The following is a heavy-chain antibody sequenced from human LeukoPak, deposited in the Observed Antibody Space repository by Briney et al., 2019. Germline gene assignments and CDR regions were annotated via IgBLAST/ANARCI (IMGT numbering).Heavy chain of an antibody. CDR2: ISAHNGNT. V-gene: IGHV1-18*01. CDR3: ARDLGAAFMVRGVPFDY. Sequence: ASVKVSCKASGYTFTSYGISWVRQAPGQGLEWMGWISAHNGNTNYAQKLQGRVTMTTDTSTSTAYMELRSLRSDDTAVYYCARDLGAAFMVRGVPFDYWGQGTLVTVSS. CDR1: GYTFTSYG. D-gene: IGHD3-10*01. J-gene: IGHJ4*02.